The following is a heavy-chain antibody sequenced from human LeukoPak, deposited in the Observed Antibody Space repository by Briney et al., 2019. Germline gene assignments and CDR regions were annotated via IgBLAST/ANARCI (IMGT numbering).Heavy chain of an antibody. V-gene: IGHV3-74*01. CDR2: INPDGTNT. CDR3: ARGMVAHWGVGV. D-gene: IGHD3-10*01. Sequence: GGSLRLSCGASGFTFNNYWMHWVRQAPGKGLVWVSHINPDGTNTNYADSVKGRFTISRDNAKDTLYLQVNSLRVEDTAVYYCARGMVAHWGVGVWGPGTTVTVSS. J-gene: IGHJ6*02. CDR1: GFTFNNYW.